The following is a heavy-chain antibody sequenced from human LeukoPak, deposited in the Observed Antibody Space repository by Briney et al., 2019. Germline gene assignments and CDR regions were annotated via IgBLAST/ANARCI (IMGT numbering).Heavy chain of an antibody. Sequence: LSETLSLTCTVSGGSISSYYWSWIRQPPGKGLEWIGYIYYSGSTNYNPSLKSRVTISVDTSKNQFSLKLSSVTAADTAVYYCARVEAVAGLGGPFDYWGQGTLVTVSS. J-gene: IGHJ4*02. V-gene: IGHV4-59*01. D-gene: IGHD6-19*01. CDR1: GGSISSYY. CDR3: ARVEAVAGLGGPFDY. CDR2: IYYSGST.